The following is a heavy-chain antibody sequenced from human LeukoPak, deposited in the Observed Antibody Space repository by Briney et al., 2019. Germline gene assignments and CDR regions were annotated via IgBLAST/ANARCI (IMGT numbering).Heavy chain of an antibody. Sequence: SETLSLTCTVSGGSISSYYWSWIRQPPGKGLEWIGSIYYSGSTYYNPSLKSRVTISVDTSKNQFSLKLSSVTAADTAVYYCARVAVAGTSSPTSSGYYYMDVWGKGTTVTVSS. CDR3: ARVAVAGTSSPTSSGYYYMDV. CDR2: IYYSGST. D-gene: IGHD6-19*01. CDR1: GGSISSYY. J-gene: IGHJ6*03. V-gene: IGHV4-59*12.